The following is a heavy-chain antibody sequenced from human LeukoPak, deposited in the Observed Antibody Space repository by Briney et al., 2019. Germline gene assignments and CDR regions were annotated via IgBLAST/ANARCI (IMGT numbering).Heavy chain of an antibody. V-gene: IGHV3-23*01. Sequence: PGGSLRLSCAASGFTFSTYGMSWVRQAPGKGLEWVSSISGSGVTWYADSVKGRFTISRDNSKNTLYLQMNDLRAEDTAVYYCAESTQFDYWGQGTLVTVSS. J-gene: IGHJ4*02. CDR3: AESTQFDY. CDR2: ISGSGVT. CDR1: GFTFSTYG.